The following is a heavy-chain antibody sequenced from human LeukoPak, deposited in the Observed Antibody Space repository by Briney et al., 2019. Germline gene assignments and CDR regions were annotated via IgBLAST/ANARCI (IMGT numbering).Heavy chain of an antibody. CDR1: GFTFSSYG. D-gene: IGHD3-3*01. V-gene: IGHV3-30*18. Sequence: GGSLRLSCAASGFTFSSYGMHWVRQAPGKGLEWVAVISYDGSNKSYADSVKGRFTISRDNSKNTLYLQMNSLRAEDTAVYYCAKDTYYDFWSGPSNYYYYYGMDVWGQGTTVTVSS. CDR3: AKDTYYDFWSGPSNYYYYYGMDV. J-gene: IGHJ6*02. CDR2: ISYDGSNK.